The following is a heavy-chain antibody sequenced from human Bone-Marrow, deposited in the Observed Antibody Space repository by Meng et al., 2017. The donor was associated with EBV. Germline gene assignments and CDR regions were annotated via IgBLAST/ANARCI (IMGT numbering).Heavy chain of an antibody. J-gene: IGHJ5*02. CDR3: ARDRRSVAGIDWFDP. CDR1: GYTFTSYD. D-gene: IGHD6-19*01. V-gene: IGHV1-8*01. CDR2: MNPNSGNT. Sequence: QVQLVQSGAEVKKPGASVKVSCKAFGYTFTSYDINWVRQATGQGLEWMGWMNPNSGNTGYAQKFQGRVTMTRNTSISTAYMELSSLRSEDTAVYYCARDRRSVAGIDWFDPWGQGTLVNVSS.